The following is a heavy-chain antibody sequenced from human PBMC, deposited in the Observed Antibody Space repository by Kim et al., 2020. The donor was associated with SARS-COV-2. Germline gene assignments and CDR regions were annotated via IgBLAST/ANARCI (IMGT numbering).Heavy chain of an antibody. CDR1: GFTFSSYS. CDR2: ISSSSSYI. Sequence: GGSLRLSCAASGFTFSSYSMNWVRQAPGKGLEWVSSISSSSSYIYYVDSVKGRFTISRDNAKNSLYLQMNSLRAEDTAVYYCARDRRSIGVAGFEDYYGMDVWGQGTTVTVSS. D-gene: IGHD6-13*01. V-gene: IGHV3-21*01. CDR3: ARDRRSIGVAGFEDYYGMDV. J-gene: IGHJ6*02.